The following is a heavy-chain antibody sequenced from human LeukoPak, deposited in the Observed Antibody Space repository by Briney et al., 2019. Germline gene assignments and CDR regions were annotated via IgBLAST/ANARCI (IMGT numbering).Heavy chain of an antibody. Sequence: GGSLRLSCAASGFTFSSYAMHWVRQAPGKGLEWVAVISYDGSNKYYADSVKGRFTISRDNSKNTLYLQMNSLRAEDTAVYYCARDGYSSSWTDDYYFDYWGQGTLATVSS. D-gene: IGHD6-13*01. CDR1: GFTFSSYA. V-gene: IGHV3-30-3*01. CDR3: ARDGYSSSWTDDYYFDY. J-gene: IGHJ4*02. CDR2: ISYDGSNK.